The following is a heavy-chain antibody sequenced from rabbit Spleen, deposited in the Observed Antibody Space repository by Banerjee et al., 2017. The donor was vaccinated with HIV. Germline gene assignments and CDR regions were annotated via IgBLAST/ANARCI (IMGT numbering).Heavy chain of an antibody. CDR3: ARRYGWSSGSYCDL. V-gene: IGHV1S40*01. D-gene: IGHD1-1*01. Sequence: QQLVESGGGLVKPGASLTLTCKASGFSFSSGYYMCWVRQAPGKGLEWIACIVVDSGRAYYANWAKGRFTISKTSSTTVTLQMTSLTAADTATYFCARRYGWSSGSYCDLWGQGTLVTVS. CDR2: IVVDSGRA. CDR1: GFSFSSGYY. J-gene: IGHJ3*01.